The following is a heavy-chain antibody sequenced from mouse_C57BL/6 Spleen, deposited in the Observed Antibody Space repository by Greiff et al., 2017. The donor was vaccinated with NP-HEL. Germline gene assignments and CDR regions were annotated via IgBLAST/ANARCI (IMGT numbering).Heavy chain of an antibody. CDR2: INPSTGGT. CDR1: GYSFTGYY. Sequence: EVQLQQSGPELVKPGASVKISCKASGYSFTGYYMNWVKQSPEKSLEWIGEINPSTGGTTYNQKFKAKATLTVDKSSSTAYMQLKSLTSEDSAVYYCARWGQLRLRGAMDYWGQGTSVTVSS. D-gene: IGHD3-2*02. V-gene: IGHV1-42*01. J-gene: IGHJ4*01. CDR3: ARWGQLRLRGAMDY.